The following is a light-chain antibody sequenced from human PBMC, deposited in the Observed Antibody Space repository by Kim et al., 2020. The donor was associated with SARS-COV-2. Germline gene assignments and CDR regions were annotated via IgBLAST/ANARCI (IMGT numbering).Light chain of an antibody. Sequence: GDRVTITCRASQNIRSNLNWYRQKPGEAPDLLIYAASNLRSGVPSRFTGSGSGTDFTLTISGLQPLDFATYFCQQSYSSPPTFGQGTKVEIK. CDR2: AAS. J-gene: IGKJ1*01. CDR3: QQSYSSPPT. V-gene: IGKV1-39*01. CDR1: QNIRSN.